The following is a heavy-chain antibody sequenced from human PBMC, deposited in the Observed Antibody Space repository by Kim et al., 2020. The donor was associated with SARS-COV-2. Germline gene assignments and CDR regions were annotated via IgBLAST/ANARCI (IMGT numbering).Heavy chain of an antibody. D-gene: IGHD3-3*01. Sequence: GGSLRLSCAASGFTFSSYEMNWVRQAPGKGLEWVSYISSSGSTIYYADSVKGRFTISRDNAKNSLYLQMNSLGAEDTAVYYCARDGKITIFGVAYYYYYYMDVWGKGTTVTVSS. CDR2: ISSSGSTI. J-gene: IGHJ6*03. CDR3: ARDGKITIFGVAYYYYYYMDV. V-gene: IGHV3-48*03. CDR1: GFTFSSYE.